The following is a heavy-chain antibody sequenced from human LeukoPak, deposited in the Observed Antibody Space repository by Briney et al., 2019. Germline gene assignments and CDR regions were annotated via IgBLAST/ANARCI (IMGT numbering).Heavy chain of an antibody. D-gene: IGHD1-7*01. CDR2: IKQDGSEK. CDR3: ARAQIRYWNYDY. J-gene: IGHJ4*02. CDR1: GFTFSSYW. V-gene: IGHV3-7*01. Sequence: PGGSLRLSCAASGFTFSSYWMSWVRQAPGEGLEWVANIKQDGSEKYYVDSVKGRFTISRDNAKNSLDLQMNSLRAEDTAVYYCARAQIRYWNYDYWGQGTLVTVSS.